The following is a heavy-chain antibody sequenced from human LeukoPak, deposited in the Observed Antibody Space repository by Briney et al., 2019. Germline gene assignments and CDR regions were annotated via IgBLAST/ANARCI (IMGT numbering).Heavy chain of an antibody. CDR3: AKNVVPTTVTPDN. J-gene: IGHJ4*02. CDR2: ISYDGRDQ. Sequence: GGSPRLSCAASGFTFSSYGMHWVRQAPGKGLEWVAVISYDGRDQYYTDSVRGRFTISRDNSKNTLYLQLNSLRVEDTAVYYCAKNVVPTTVTPDNWGQGTLVTVSS. D-gene: IGHD4-17*01. V-gene: IGHV3-30*18. CDR1: GFTFSSYG.